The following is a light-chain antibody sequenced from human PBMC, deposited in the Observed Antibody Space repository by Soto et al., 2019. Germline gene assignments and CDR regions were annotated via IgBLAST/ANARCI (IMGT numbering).Light chain of an antibody. CDR2: DAS. V-gene: IGKV1-33*01. CDR3: QQFDNLPLT. CDR1: QSISSY. J-gene: IGKJ4*01. Sequence: DIQMTQSPSSLSASVGDRVTITCRASQSISSYLNWYQQKPGTAPKLLIYDASNLQTGVPSRFSASGSGTHFTFTITSLQPEDIATYFCQQFDNLPLTFGGGTKVDIK.